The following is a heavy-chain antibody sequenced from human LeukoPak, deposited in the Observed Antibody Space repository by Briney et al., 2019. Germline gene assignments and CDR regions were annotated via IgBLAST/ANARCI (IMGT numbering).Heavy chain of an antibody. CDR2: IYYSGST. D-gene: IGHD3-16*01. J-gene: IGHJ3*02. Sequence: SETLSLTCTVSGGSISSYYWSWIRQPPGKGLEWIGYIYYSGSTNYNPSLKSRVTISVDTSKNQFSLKLSSVTAADTAVYYCASEGGGARDAFDIWGQGTMVTVSS. V-gene: IGHV4-59*01. CDR3: ASEGGGARDAFDI. CDR1: GGSISSYY.